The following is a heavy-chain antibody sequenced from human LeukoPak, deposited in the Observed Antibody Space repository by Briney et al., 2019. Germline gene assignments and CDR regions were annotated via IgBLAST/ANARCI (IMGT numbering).Heavy chain of an antibody. D-gene: IGHD2-2*02. J-gene: IGHJ4*02. CDR1: GGSFNTHG. Sequence: SVKDSSMASGGSFNTHGISWVRQAPGQGLEWMGRIIPIFSTTTYAQKFQGRVTITADKSTSTAYMEVSSLRSEDTAVYYCARARNYCGSTTCYNHFDGWGQGTLVTVSS. V-gene: IGHV1-69*06. CDR3: ARARNYCGSTTCYNHFDG. CDR2: IIPIFSTT.